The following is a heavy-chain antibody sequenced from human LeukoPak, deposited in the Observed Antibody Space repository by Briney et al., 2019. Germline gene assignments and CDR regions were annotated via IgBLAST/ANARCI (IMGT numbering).Heavy chain of an antibody. Sequence: PSETLSLTCAVYGGSFSGYYWSWIRQPPGKGLEWIGEINHSGSTNYNPSLKSRVTISADTSKNQFSLKLSSVTAADTAVYYCARETTVIINYFDYWGQGTLVTVSS. J-gene: IGHJ4*01. CDR3: ARETTVIINYFDY. CDR2: INHSGST. D-gene: IGHD4-17*01. V-gene: IGHV4-34*01. CDR1: GGSFSGYY.